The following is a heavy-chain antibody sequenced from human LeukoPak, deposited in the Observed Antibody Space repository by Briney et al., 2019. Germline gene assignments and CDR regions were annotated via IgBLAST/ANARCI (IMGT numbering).Heavy chain of an antibody. CDR1: GGSFSGSY. J-gene: IGHJ5*02. Sequence: PSETLSLTCVVNGGSFSGSYWSWLRQPPGKGLEGIGESNDSGSTKYNSSLKSRVTISVDTSKKQFSLTLSSVTAADTAVYYCARVRVWFGHNWIDPWGRGTLVTVSS. V-gene: IGHV4-34*01. D-gene: IGHD3-10*01. CDR3: ARVRVWFGHNWIDP. CDR2: SNDSGST.